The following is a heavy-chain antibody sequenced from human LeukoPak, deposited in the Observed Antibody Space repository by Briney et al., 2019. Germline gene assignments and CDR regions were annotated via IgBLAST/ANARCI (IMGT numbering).Heavy chain of an antibody. J-gene: IGHJ3*02. D-gene: IGHD3-22*01. V-gene: IGHV4-61*02. CDR2: IYTSGST. CDR1: GGSISSGSYY. Sequence: PSETLSLTCTVSGGSISSGSYYWSWIRQPAGKGLEWIGRIYTSGSTNYNPSLKSRVTISVDTSKNQFSLKLSSVTAADTAVYYCARAGKYYYDSSGYLGDTFDIWGQGTMVTVSS. CDR3: ARAGKYYYDSSGYLGDTFDI.